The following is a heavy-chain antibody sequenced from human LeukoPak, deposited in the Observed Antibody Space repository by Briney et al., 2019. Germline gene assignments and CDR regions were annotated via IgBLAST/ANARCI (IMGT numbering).Heavy chain of an antibody. CDR1: GGSFSGHY. CDR2: INHSGST. V-gene: IGHV4-34*01. J-gene: IGHJ4*02. CDR3: ARYTV. Sequence: PSETLSLTCAVYGGSFSGHYWRWVRQSPGKGLEWIGEINHSGSTNYNPSLKSRVTVSVDTSKSQFSLRLSSVTAADTAVYYCARYTVWGQGTLVTVSS.